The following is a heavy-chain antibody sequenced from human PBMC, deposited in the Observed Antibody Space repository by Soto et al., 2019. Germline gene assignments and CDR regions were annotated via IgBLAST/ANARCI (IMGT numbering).Heavy chain of an antibody. D-gene: IGHD6-13*01. CDR1: GFTFSHYA. Sequence: QAQLVESGGGVVQPGRSLRLSCAASGFTFSHYAMHWVRQAPGKGLEWDAIISYDGSKKYYGASVKGRFTISRDNSKNTLYLQMNSLRGEDTAVYYCARDVAGKNFVDPWGQGTPVTVSS. V-gene: IGHV3-30-3*01. CDR2: ISYDGSKK. CDR3: ARDVAGKNFVDP. J-gene: IGHJ5*02.